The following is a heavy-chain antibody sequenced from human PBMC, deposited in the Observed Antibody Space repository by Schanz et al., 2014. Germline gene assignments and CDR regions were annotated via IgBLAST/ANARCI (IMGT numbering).Heavy chain of an antibody. V-gene: IGHV3-33*01. J-gene: IGHJ3*02. CDR3: ARENLNWEAFDI. CDR1: GFTFSSYG. CDR2: VCYDGSHK. Sequence: LVESGGGVVQPGRSLRLSCAASGFTFSSYGMHWVRQVPGKGLEWVAVVCYDGSHKDYADSVKGRFTISRDNAKNSLYLEMTSLRGEDTAVYYCARENLNWEAFDIWGQGTVVTVSS. D-gene: IGHD7-27*01.